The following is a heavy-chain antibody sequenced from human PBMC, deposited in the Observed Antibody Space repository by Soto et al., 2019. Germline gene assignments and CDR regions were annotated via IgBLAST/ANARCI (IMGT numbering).Heavy chain of an antibody. Sequence: SETLSLTCAVYGGSFSGYYWSWIRQPPVKGLEWIGEINHSGSTNYNPSLKSRVTISVDTSKNQFSLKLSSVTAADTAVYYCARVGGYCSSTSCYGRRYYYYYGMDVWGQGTTVIVSS. D-gene: IGHD2-2*01. V-gene: IGHV4-34*01. J-gene: IGHJ6*02. CDR2: INHSGST. CDR1: GGSFSGYY. CDR3: ARVGGYCSSTSCYGRRYYYYYGMDV.